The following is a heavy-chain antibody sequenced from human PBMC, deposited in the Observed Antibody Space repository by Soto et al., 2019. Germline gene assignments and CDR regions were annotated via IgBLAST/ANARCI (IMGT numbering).Heavy chain of an antibody. CDR1: GFNFASSA. J-gene: IGHJ6*02. D-gene: IGHD3-10*01. CDR3: AADMGYYGSGSYFYCYYGMDV. CDR2: IVVGSGNT. V-gene: IGHV1-58*01. Sequence: QMQLVQSGPEVKKPGTSVKVSCKASGFNFASSAVQWVRQARGQRLEWIGWIVVGSGNTNYAQKFQERVTITRDMSTSTASMELSSLRSDDTAVYYCAADMGYYGSGSYFYCYYGMDVWGQGTTVSVSS.